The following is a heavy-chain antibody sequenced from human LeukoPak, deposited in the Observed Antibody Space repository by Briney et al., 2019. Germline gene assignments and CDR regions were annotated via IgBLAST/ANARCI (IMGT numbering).Heavy chain of an antibody. CDR2: ISAYNGNT. CDR3: AREGPDQLTTGGWFDP. D-gene: IGHD4-17*01. V-gene: IGHV1-18*01. CDR1: GYTFTSYG. Sequence: ASVKVSCKASGYTFTSYGISWVRQAPGQGLEWMGWISAYNGNTNYAQKLQGRVAMTTDTSTNTAYMELRSLRSDDTAVYYCAREGPDQLTTGGWFDPWGQGTLVTVSS. J-gene: IGHJ5*02.